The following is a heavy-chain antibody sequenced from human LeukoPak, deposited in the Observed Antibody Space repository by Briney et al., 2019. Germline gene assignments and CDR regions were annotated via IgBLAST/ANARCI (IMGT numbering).Heavy chain of an antibody. CDR3: ARAGYYDSSGLFGAFDI. J-gene: IGHJ3*02. Sequence: GGSLRLSCAASGFTVSSNYMSWVRQAPGKGLEWVSVIYSGGSTYYADSAKVLFTISRDNSKNTLYLQINSLRAEDTAVYYCARAGYYDSSGLFGAFDIWGQGTMVTVSS. D-gene: IGHD3-22*01. V-gene: IGHV3-66*02. CDR1: GFTVSSNY. CDR2: IYSGGST.